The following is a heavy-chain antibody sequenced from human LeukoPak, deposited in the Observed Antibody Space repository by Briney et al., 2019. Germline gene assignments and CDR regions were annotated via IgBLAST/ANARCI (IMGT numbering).Heavy chain of an antibody. CDR2: ISGSGKT. CDR1: GFSFSTYA. D-gene: IGHD6-25*01. Sequence: GGSLRLSCAASGFSFSTYAMSWVRQAPGLGLEWVSAISGSGKTYYPDSVKGRFTISRDNSKNTLFLQMNGLRAEDTAVYYCAKKRDAKGYFDYWGQGTLVTVSS. CDR3: AKKRDAKGYFDY. V-gene: IGHV3-23*01. J-gene: IGHJ4*02.